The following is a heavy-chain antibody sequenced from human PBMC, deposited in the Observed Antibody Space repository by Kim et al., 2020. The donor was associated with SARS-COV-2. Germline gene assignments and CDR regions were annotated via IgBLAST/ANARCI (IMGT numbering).Heavy chain of an antibody. CDR1: GFTFSSYW. CDR3: ARGTVVTYYYGMDV. V-gene: IGHV3-7*03. J-gene: IGHJ6*02. D-gene: IGHD2-15*01. CDR2: IKQDGSEK. Sequence: GGSLRLSCAASGFTFSSYWMSWVRQAPGKGLEWVANIKQDGSEKYYVDSVKGRFTISRDNAKNSLYLQMNSLRAEDTAVYYCARGTVVTYYYGMDVWGQGTTVTVSS.